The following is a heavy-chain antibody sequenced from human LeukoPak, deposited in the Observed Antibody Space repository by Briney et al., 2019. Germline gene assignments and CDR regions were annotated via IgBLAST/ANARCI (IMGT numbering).Heavy chain of an antibody. CDR3: AKRSWWMNFDY. CDR2: ISGSGGST. V-gene: IGHV3-23*01. J-gene: IGHJ4*02. CDR1: GLTFSIYA. Sequence: GGSLRLSCAASGLTFSIYAMSWVRQAPGKGLVWVSAISGSGGSTYYADSVKGRFTISRDNSKNTLYLQMNSLRAEETAVYYCAKRSWWMNFDYWGQGTLVTVSS. D-gene: IGHD2-8*01.